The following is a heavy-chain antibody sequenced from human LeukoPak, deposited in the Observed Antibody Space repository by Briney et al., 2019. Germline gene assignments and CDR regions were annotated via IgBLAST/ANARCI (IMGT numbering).Heavy chain of an antibody. Sequence: SETLSLTCTVSDDSISRYYWSWIRQPPGKGLEWIGNIYYSGSTNYNPSLKSRVTISVDTSKNQFYLKLSSVNAADTAEYYCAREYCSHSGTDVYSWFYPWGQGTLVTVSS. CDR3: AREYCSHSGTDVYSWFYP. J-gene: IGHJ5*02. V-gene: IGHV4-59*12. CDR1: DDSISRYY. CDR2: IYYSGST. D-gene: IGHD3-10*01.